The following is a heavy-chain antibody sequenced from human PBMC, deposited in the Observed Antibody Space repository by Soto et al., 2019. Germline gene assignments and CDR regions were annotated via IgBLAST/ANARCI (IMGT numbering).Heavy chain of an antibody. CDR3: ARQTAYYDGSGYYVY. D-gene: IGHD3-22*01. CDR2: TDPSDSYS. Sequence: PGESLKISCKGSEYSFTSYWITWVRQMPGKGLEWMGRTDPSDSYSNYSPSFQGHVTISADKSISTAYLQWSSLKASDTAMYYCARQTAYYDGSGYYVYWGQGTLVTVSS. J-gene: IGHJ4*02. V-gene: IGHV5-10-1*01. CDR1: EYSFTSYW.